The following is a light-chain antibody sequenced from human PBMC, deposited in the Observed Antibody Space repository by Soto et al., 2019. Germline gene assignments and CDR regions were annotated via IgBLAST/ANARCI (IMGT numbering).Light chain of an antibody. CDR2: DVS. CDR1: SSDVGGYNY. V-gene: IGLV2-14*01. Sequence: QSALTQPASVSGSPGQSITISCTGTSSDVGGYNYVSWYQQHPGKAPKLMIYDVSNRPSGVSNRFSGSKSGNTASLTISGLQAVDEADYYCSSYTSSSTLNWVFGGGTKLTVL. J-gene: IGLJ3*02. CDR3: SSYTSSSTLNWV.